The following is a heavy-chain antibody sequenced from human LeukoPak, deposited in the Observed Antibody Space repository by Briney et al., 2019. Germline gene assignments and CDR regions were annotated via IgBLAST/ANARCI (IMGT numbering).Heavy chain of an antibody. CDR3: TRGPSGSDY. D-gene: IGHD3-10*01. Sequence: ASVKVSCKVSGYTFTGYYSHWVRQAPGQGLEWMGRINPSSGGTNYAQKFQGRVTMTRDTSINTAYMDLSSLRSDDTAVYYCTRGPSGSDYWGQGTLVTVSS. J-gene: IGHJ4*02. CDR1: GYTFTGYY. V-gene: IGHV1-2*06. CDR2: INPSSGGT.